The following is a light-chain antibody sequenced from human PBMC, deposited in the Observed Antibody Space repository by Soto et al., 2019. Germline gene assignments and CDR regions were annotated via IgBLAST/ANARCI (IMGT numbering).Light chain of an antibody. J-gene: IGKJ1*01. CDR2: GAS. CDR1: QSVSSK. CDR3: QQYNDWPPTWT. V-gene: IGKV3-15*01. Sequence: EIVMTQSPATLSVSPGERATLSCRASQSVSSKLAWYQQKPGQAPRVLIYGASTRATGIPARFSGSGSGTEFTLTISSLHSEDFAVYYCQQYNDWPPTWTFGQGTRVEIK.